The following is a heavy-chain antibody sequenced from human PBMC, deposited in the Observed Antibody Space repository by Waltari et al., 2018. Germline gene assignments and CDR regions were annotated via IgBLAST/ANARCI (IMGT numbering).Heavy chain of an antibody. CDR3: TRDLYGSGGDYFDP. CDR2: INGGGMSYI. D-gene: IGHD6-19*01. Sequence: DVQLVESGGGLVKPGGSLRLSCAASGFSFSSYDMNWVGQAPGRGLEGFASINGGGMSYIFYTDSVKGRFTISGENAKNALFLQKNSIRAKDTAVYYCTRDLYGSGGDYFDPWGQGTLVTVSS. V-gene: IGHV3-21*01. CDR1: GFSFSSYD. J-gene: IGHJ4*02.